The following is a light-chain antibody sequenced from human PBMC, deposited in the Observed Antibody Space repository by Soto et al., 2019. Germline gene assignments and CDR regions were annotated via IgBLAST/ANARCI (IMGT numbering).Light chain of an antibody. CDR1: QSVSSS. CDR2: DAS. J-gene: IGKJ4*01. CDR3: QQRSNWLT. Sequence: EIVLTQSPATLSLSPGERATLSCRASQSVSSSLAWYQQKPGQAPRLLIYDASNRATGIPARFSGSGSGTDFTLTISSLEPEDFAVYYCQQRSNWLTFGGGTEVEIQ. V-gene: IGKV3-11*01.